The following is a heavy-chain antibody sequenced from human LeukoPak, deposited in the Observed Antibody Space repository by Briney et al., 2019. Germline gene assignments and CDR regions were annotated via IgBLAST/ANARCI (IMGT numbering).Heavy chain of an antibody. CDR1: GFTFSTYA. J-gene: IGHJ3*02. CDR3: ARDPNGDYVGAFDM. V-gene: IGHV3-23*01. CDR2: IRGGGTST. D-gene: IGHD4-17*01. Sequence: AGGSLRLSCTASGFTFSTYAMTWVRQAPGKGLEWVSSIRGGGTSTFYADSVKGRFTISRDNSKNTLFLQMTSLRAEDTAVYYCARDPNGDYVGAFDMWGPGTMVTVSS.